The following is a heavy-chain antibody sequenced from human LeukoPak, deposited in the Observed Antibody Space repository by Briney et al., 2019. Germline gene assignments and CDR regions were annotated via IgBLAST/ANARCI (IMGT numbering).Heavy chain of an antibody. CDR3: ARGYRNWGFLDY. CDR2: IIPILGIA. Sequence: SVTVSCKASGGTFSSYAISWVRQAPGQGLEWMGRIIPILGIANYAQKFQGRVTITADKSTSTAYMELSSLRSEDTAVYYCARGYRNWGFLDYWGQGTLVTVSS. D-gene: IGHD7-27*01. CDR1: GGTFSSYA. J-gene: IGHJ4*02. V-gene: IGHV1-69*04.